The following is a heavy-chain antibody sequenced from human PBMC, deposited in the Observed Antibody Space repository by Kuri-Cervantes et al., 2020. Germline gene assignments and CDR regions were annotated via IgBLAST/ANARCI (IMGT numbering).Heavy chain of an antibody. V-gene: IGHV4-30-4*01. CDR1: GGSISSGGYY. CDR3: ARGGGSAAAGKEFWSDP. Sequence: SETLSLTCTVSGGSISSGGYYWSWIRQPPGKGLEWIGYIYYSGSTYYNPSLKSRVTISVDTSKNQFSLKLSSVTAADTAVYYCARGGGSAAAGKEFWSDPWGQGTLVTVSS. CDR2: IYYSGST. D-gene: IGHD6-13*01. J-gene: IGHJ5*02.